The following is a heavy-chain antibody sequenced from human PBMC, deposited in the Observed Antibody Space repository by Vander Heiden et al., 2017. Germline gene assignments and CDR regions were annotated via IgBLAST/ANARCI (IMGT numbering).Heavy chain of an antibody. CDR1: GFTFSSYW. CDR3: ARRRIAAAGTINYFDY. CDR2: IKQDGSEK. D-gene: IGHD6-13*01. J-gene: IGHJ4*01. V-gene: IGHV3-7*01. Sequence: EVQLVESGGGLVQPGGSLRLSCAASGFTFSSYWMSWVRQAPGKGLEWVANIKQDGSEKYYVDSVKGRFTISRDNAKNSRYLQMNSLRAEETAVYYCARRRIAAAGTINYFDYWGHGTLVTVSS.